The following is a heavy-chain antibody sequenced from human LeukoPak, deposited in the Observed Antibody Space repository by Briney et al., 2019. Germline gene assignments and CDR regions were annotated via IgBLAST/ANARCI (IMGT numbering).Heavy chain of an antibody. J-gene: IGHJ4*02. CDR2: IDSNIQCK. Sequence: ASVKVSCKASGYTFTDYYIHWVRQAPGQGLEWMGWIDSNIQCKNFAQQFQGRVTMTRDTSISTDYVELTSLISDDTAVYYCARVPIGEGLFEYWGQGTLVTVSS. CDR1: GYTFTDYY. V-gene: IGHV1-2*02. CDR3: ARVPIGEGLFEY. D-gene: IGHD3-3*01.